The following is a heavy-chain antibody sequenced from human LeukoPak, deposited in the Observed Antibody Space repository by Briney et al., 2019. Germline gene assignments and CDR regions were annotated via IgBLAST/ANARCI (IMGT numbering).Heavy chain of an antibody. V-gene: IGHV3-30-3*01. Sequence: GGSLRLSCAASGFTFSSYAMHWVRQAPGKGLEWVAVISYDGSNKYYADSVKGRFTISRDNSKNTLYLQMNSLRAEDTAVYYCARDIFLSYDSSGYPWGQGTLVTVSS. CDR3: ARDIFLSYDSSGYP. J-gene: IGHJ4*02. D-gene: IGHD3-22*01. CDR1: GFTFSSYA. CDR2: ISYDGSNK.